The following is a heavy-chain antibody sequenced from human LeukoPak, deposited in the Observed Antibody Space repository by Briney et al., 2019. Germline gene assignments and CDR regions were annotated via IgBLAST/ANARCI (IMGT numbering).Heavy chain of an antibody. D-gene: IGHD6-6*01. CDR1: GYTFTSYD. Sequence: ASVKVSCKASGYTFTSYDINWVRQATGQGLEWMGWMNPNSGNTGYAQKFQGRVTMTRNTSISTAYMELSSLRSEDTAVYYCARRGIAARSARYYYYMDVWGKGTTVTVSS. V-gene: IGHV1-8*01. J-gene: IGHJ6*03. CDR2: MNPNSGNT. CDR3: ARRGIAARSARYYYYMDV.